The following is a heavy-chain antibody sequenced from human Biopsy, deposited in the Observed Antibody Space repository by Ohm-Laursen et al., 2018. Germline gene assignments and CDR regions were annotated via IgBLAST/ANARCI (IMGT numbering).Heavy chain of an antibody. CDR1: GFNFNHYA. J-gene: IGHJ6*02. Sequence: SLRLSCTASGFNFNHYAMQWVRQVPGKGLEWVSSISWSNDNIHYADSVRGRFTISRDNAKNSLYLQMYSLRAEDTAFYYCAKVRKGFGESGSQYNSDMDVWGQGTTVTVSS. CDR3: AKVRKGFGESGSQYNSDMDV. D-gene: IGHD3-10*01. V-gene: IGHV3-9*01. CDR2: ISWSNDNI.